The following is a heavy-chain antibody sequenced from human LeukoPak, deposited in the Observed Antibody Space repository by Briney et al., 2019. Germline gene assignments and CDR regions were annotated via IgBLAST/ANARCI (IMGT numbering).Heavy chain of an antibody. D-gene: IGHD2-2*02. CDR1: GFTFSDYY. CDR3: ARAGGCSSTSCYIMEDYYYYYYMDA. CDR2: ISNSGSTR. J-gene: IGHJ6*03. V-gene: IGHV3-11*01. Sequence: GGSLRLSCAASGFTFSDYYMSWIRQAPGKGLEWVSYISNSGSTRYYADSVKGRITISRDNAKNSLFLQMDSLRAEDTAVYYCARAGGCSSTSCYIMEDYYYYYYMDAWGKGTTVTVSS.